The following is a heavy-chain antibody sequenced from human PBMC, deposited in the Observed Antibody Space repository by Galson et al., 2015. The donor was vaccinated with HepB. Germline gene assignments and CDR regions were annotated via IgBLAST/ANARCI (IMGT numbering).Heavy chain of an antibody. V-gene: IGHV3-21*01. J-gene: IGHJ6*02. CDR1: GFTLSTFG. Sequence: SLRLSCAASGFTLSTFGMNWVRQAPGKGLEWVSSISGSSTYIYYADSVRGRFTISRDNAKNLVFLQMNSLRAEDTAVYYCARAVATPPLVVTTKGRTYKSGMGVWGQGTTVTVSS. D-gene: IGHD3-22*01. CDR3: ARAVATPPLVVTTKGRTYKSGMGV. CDR2: ISGSSTYI.